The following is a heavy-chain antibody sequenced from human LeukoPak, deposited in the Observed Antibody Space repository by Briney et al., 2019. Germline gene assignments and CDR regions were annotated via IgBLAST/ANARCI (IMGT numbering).Heavy chain of an antibody. J-gene: IGHJ6*03. D-gene: IGHD3-10*01. V-gene: IGHV1-46*01. Sequence: ASVKVSCKASGYTFTSYYMHWVRQAPGQGLEWMGITNPSGGSTSYAQKFQGRVTMTRDMSTSTVYMELSSLRSEDTAVYYCASYRGSSGYYYYMDVWGKGTTVTVSS. CDR1: GYTFTSYY. CDR2: TNPSGGST. CDR3: ASYRGSSGYYYYMDV.